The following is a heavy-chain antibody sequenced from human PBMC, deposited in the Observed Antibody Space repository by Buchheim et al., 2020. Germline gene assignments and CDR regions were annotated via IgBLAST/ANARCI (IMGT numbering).Heavy chain of an antibody. CDR1: GFPFSSHW. CDR3: ARLCFDSSGDSGSWFDP. D-gene: IGHD3-22*01. Sequence: EVQLVESGGGLVQPGGSLRLSCSASGFPFSSHWMSWVRQAPGKGLEWVANINQDGSEMYYVDSVKGRFTISRDNMNNSLDLQMNSLRAEDTAVYYCARLCFDSSGDSGSWFDPWGQGTL. CDR2: INQDGSEM. J-gene: IGHJ5*02. V-gene: IGHV3-7*03.